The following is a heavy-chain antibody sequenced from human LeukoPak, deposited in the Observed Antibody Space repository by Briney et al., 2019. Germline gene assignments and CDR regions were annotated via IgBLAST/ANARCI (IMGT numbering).Heavy chain of an antibody. V-gene: IGHV4-59*01. CDR2: IYYSGTT. CDR1: GGSISSYY. CDR3: ARLGYDGSGFHDY. Sequence: PSETLSLTCTASGGSISSYYWSWIRQPPGKGLEWIGYIYYSGTTNYNPSLKSRVTISVDTSKNQFSLKLSSVTAADTAVYYCARLGYDGSGFHDYWGQGTLVTVSS. D-gene: IGHD3-22*01. J-gene: IGHJ4*02.